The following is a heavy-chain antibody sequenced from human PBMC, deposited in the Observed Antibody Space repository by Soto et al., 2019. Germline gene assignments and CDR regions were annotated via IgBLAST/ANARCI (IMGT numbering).Heavy chain of an antibody. J-gene: IGHJ4*02. V-gene: IGHV4-34*01. D-gene: IGHD4-17*01. CDR3: ARETRDYGDYEVC. Sequence: QVQLQQWGAGLLKPSETLSLTCAVYGGSFSGYYWSWIRQPPGKGLEWIGEINHSGSTNYNPSLKSRVTISVDTSKNQFSLKLSSVTAADTAVYYCARETRDYGDYEVCWGQGTLVTVSS. CDR2: INHSGST. CDR1: GGSFSGYY.